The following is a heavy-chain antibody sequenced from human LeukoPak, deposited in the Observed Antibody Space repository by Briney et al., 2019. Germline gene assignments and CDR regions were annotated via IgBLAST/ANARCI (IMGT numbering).Heavy chain of an antibody. CDR1: GYTFTTYF. CDR2: INPSGGNT. V-gene: IGHV1-46*01. J-gene: IGHJ4*02. CDR3: ARSRHLSGSYDY. Sequence: GASVKVSCKASGYTFTTYFIHRVRQAPGHGLEWMGVINPSGGNTNYAPRFQGRVITTRDTSRTTVYMELSSLRSEDTAVYYCARSRHLSGSYDYWGQGTLVTVPS. D-gene: IGHD3-10*01.